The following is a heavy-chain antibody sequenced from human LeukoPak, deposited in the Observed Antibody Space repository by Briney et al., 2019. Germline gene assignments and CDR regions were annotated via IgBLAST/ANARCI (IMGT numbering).Heavy chain of an antibody. V-gene: IGHV1-69*13. CDR3: ARGIVVVIMGEYAFDI. J-gene: IGHJ3*02. Sequence: SVKVSCKASGGTFSSYAISWVRQAPGQGLEWTGGIIPIFGTANYAQKFQGRVTITADESTSTAYMELSSLRSEDTAVYYCARGIVVVIMGEYAFDIWGQGTMVTVSS. D-gene: IGHD3-22*01. CDR2: IIPIFGTA. CDR1: GGTFSSYA.